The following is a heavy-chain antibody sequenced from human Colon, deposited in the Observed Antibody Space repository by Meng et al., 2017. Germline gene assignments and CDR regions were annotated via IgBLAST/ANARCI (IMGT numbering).Heavy chain of an antibody. V-gene: IGHV4-31*02. CDR2: ISNSGSA. Sequence: QVQRQDAGPGRVKPSQTLSLICSVSGGSNISGGYYWSWIRQHPQKGLEWIGYISNSGSAYYNPSLKSRVSISVDTSKNQFSLKMDTVTAADTALYYCARAGLHSYYFDFWGQGTLVTVSS. J-gene: IGHJ4*02. CDR1: GGSNISGGYY. CDR3: ARAGLHSYYFDF. D-gene: IGHD2-21*01.